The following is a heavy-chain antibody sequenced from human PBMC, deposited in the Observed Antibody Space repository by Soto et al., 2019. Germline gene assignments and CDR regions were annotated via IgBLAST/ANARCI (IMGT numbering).Heavy chain of an antibody. D-gene: IGHD1-1*01. J-gene: IGHJ5*02. Sequence: QITLKASGPTLVKPTQTLTLTCTFSGFSLSTSGVAVGWIRQPPGNALEWLALIYWDADKLYSPSLKSRLTITMDTAKNQVVLTMTNMDPVDTATYYCAHRPPERGLATFDPWGQGTLGTVSS. CDR3: AHRPPERGLATFDP. CDR2: IYWDADK. CDR1: GFSLSTSGVA. V-gene: IGHV2-5*02.